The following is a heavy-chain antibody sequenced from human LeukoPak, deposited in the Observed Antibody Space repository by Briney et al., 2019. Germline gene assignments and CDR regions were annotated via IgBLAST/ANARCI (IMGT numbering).Heavy chain of an antibody. V-gene: IGHV3-30*04. CDR1: GFTFSSYA. D-gene: IGHD2-15*01. Sequence: GRSLRLSCAASGFTFSSYAMHWVRQAPGKGLEWVAVISYDGSNKYYADSVKGRSTISRDNSKNTLYLQMNSLRAEDTAVYYCARDPTYCSGGSCYSFWFDYWGQGTLVTVSS. CDR2: ISYDGSNK. CDR3: ARDPTYCSGGSCYSFWFDY. J-gene: IGHJ4*02.